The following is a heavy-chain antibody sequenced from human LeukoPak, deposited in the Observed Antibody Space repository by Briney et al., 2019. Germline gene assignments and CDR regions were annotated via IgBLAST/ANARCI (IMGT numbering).Heavy chain of an antibody. CDR3: ATRTGPGAFDI. CDR2: FNPEDGET. D-gene: IGHD3/OR15-3a*01. V-gene: IGHV1-24*01. Sequence: ASVKVSCKVSGYIFTELSMHWVRQAPGQGLEWMGGFNPEDGETFYAQKFQGRVTMTEDTSTDTAYMELSSLRSEDTAVYYCATRTGPGAFDIWGQGTMVTVSS. J-gene: IGHJ3*02. CDR1: GYIFTELS.